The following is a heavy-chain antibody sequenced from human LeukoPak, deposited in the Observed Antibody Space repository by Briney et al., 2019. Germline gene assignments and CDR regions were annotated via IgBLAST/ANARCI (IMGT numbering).Heavy chain of an antibody. J-gene: IGHJ4*02. V-gene: IGHV3-23*01. D-gene: IGHD6-13*01. Sequence: SWVRQAPGKGLEWVSAISGSGGSTYYADSVKGRFTISRDNSKNTLYLQMNSLRAEDTAVYYCAREIAASFDYWGQGTLVTVSS. CDR3: AREIAASFDY. CDR2: ISGSGGST.